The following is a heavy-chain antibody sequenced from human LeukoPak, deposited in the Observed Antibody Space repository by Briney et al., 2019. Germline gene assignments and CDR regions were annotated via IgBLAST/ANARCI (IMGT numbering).Heavy chain of an antibody. CDR2: IYYSGST. CDR3: ASIEYYYGSGSYYYGMDV. V-gene: IGHV4-59*01. J-gene: IGHJ6*02. D-gene: IGHD3-10*01. CDR1: GGSISSYY. Sequence: SETLSLTCTVSGGSISSYYWSWIRQPPGKGLEWIGYIYYSGSTNYNPSLKSRVTISVDTSKNQFSLKLSSVTAADTAVYYCASIEYYYGSGSYYYGMDVWGQGTTVTVSS.